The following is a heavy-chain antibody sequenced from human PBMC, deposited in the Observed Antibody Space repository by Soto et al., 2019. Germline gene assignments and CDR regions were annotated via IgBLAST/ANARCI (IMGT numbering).Heavy chain of an antibody. CDR1: GYTFTGYY. CDR2: INPNSGGP. J-gene: IGHJ6*02. D-gene: IGHD6-13*01. Sequence: ASVKVSCKASGYTFTGYYMHWVRQAPGQGLDGMGWINPNSGGPNYAQKFQDWVTMTRDTSISTAYMELSRMSSDDTAVYYCARDLGGIAAAGNCYYYYGMDVWGQGTTVTVSS. V-gene: IGHV1-2*04. CDR3: ARDLGGIAAAGNCYYYYGMDV.